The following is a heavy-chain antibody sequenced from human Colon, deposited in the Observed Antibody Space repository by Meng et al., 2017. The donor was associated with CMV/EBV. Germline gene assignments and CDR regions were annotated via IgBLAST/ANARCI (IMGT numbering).Heavy chain of an antibody. CDR2: IGHDGGYK. D-gene: IGHD3-3*01. V-gene: IGHV3-33*01. J-gene: IGHJ4*02. Sequence: AFEFNCGVLGMHWFRKAPGKGREFVEIIGHDGGYKKYKDSVKGRFTISRDNSKNTVSLQLSSLRAEDTAVYYCARDLERGKYVDYWGPGTLVTVSS. CDR1: EFNCGVLG. CDR3: ARDLERGKYVDY.